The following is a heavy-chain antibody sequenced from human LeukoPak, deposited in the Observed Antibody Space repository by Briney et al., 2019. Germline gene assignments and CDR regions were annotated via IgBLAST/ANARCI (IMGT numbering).Heavy chain of an antibody. V-gene: IGHV4-34*11. CDR1: AGTFSGYY. J-gene: IGHJ5*02. Sequence: SETLSLTCAVYAGTFSGYYWSWIRHRPGKGLVWIGYIYYRGSTKYNPCRKSRVTITVVTSKNQFSLNLSSVTAADTAVYYCARGITTPGERAWFDLWGQGTLVTVSS. CDR2: IYYRGST. CDR3: ARGITTPGERAWFDL. D-gene: IGHD3-22*01.